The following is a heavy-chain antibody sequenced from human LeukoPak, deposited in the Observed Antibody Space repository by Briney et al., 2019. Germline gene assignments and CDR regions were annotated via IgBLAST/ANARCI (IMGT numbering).Heavy chain of an antibody. Sequence: GASVKVSCKACRNTFSNYDINWVRQATGQGLEWMGWMNPNSGNIGCAQKFQDRVTITRNTSITTAYMELSSLTSEDTAVYYCARSFRFYYDSSGYCDYWGQGTLVTVSS. CDR1: RNTFSNYD. CDR2: MNPNSGNI. D-gene: IGHD3-22*01. V-gene: IGHV1-8*03. J-gene: IGHJ4*02. CDR3: ARSFRFYYDSSGYCDY.